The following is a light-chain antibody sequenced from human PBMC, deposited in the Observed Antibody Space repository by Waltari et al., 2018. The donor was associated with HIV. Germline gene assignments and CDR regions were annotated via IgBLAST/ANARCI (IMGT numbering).Light chain of an antibody. CDR3: SSYTITNTWV. CDR1: HRDIGTFDF. CDR2: RVH. J-gene: IGLJ3*02. Sequence: QSALAQPASLSGSPGQSVTISCAGSHRDIGTFDFFSWYPQLPGKAPQLLIYRVHFRPSGLPSRFSASKSANTASLTISDLQTEDEAHYYCSSYTITNTWVFGGGTLLTVL. V-gene: IGLV2-14*01.